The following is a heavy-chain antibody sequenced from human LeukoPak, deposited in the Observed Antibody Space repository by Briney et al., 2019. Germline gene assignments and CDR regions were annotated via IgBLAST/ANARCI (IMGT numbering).Heavy chain of an antibody. V-gene: IGHV3-7*01. Sequence: GGSLRLSCAASGFTFTSCWMNWVRQAPGKGLEWVANIKPDGSEKYYVDSVKGRFTISRDNAKNSLFLQMNSLRGEDTAVYYCASGNWNDRAFDIWGQGTMGDVSS. J-gene: IGHJ3*02. CDR1: GFTFTSCW. CDR2: IKPDGSEK. D-gene: IGHD1-20*01. CDR3: ASGNWNDRAFDI.